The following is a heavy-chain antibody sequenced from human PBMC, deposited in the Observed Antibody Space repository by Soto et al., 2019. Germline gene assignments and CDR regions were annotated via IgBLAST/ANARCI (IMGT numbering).Heavy chain of an antibody. CDR3: VRAGSGYSFDY. Sequence: KPSETLSLTCAVSGGSISSYYWSWIRQPPGKGLELIGYVFYSGSTNYSPSLKSRVTISLDTSKNRFSLKLNSVTAADTAVYYCVRAGSGYSFDYWGQGTLVTVSS. J-gene: IGHJ4*02. CDR1: GGSISSYY. V-gene: IGHV4-59*01. CDR2: VFYSGST. D-gene: IGHD3-9*01.